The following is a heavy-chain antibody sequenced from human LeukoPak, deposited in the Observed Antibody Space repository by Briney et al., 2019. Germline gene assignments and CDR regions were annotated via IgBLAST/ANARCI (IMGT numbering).Heavy chain of an antibody. Sequence: PSETLSLTCTVSGGSISSSSYYWGWIRQPPGTGLEWIGSIYYSGSTYYNPSLKSRVTISVDTSKNQFSLKLSSVTAADTAVYYCARHNQWLVPCDYWGQGTLVTVSS. D-gene: IGHD6-19*01. CDR1: GGSISSSSYY. V-gene: IGHV4-39*01. CDR3: ARHNQWLVPCDY. J-gene: IGHJ4*02. CDR2: IYYSGST.